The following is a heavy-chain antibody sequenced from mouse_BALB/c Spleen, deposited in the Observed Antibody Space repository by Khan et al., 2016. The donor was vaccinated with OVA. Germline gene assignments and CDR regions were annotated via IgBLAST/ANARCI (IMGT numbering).Heavy chain of an antibody. CDR1: GYSITSNYA. CDR2: ISYSGYT. J-gene: IGHJ4*01. Sequence: EVQLQESGPGLVKPSQSLSLTCTVTGYSITSNYAWSWIRQFPGNKLEWMGYISYSGYTNYNPSLKSRISVTRDTSENHFFLQLNSVTTEDTATYYCARQNYYGYALDYWGQGTSVTVSS. CDR3: ARQNYYGYALDY. V-gene: IGHV3-2*02. D-gene: IGHD1-1*01.